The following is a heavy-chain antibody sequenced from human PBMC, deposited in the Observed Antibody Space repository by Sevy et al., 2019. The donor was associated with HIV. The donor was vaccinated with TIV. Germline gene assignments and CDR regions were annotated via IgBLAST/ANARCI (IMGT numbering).Heavy chain of an antibody. CDR2: ISYDGRKK. J-gene: IGHJ4*02. CDR1: GFAFSDFA. V-gene: IGHV3-30*04. CDR3: ATASLWGDSGISYPSFDS. Sequence: GGSLRLSCAASGFAFSDFAMNWLRQLPGKGLEWVAIISYDGRKKYYADSVKGRFTISRDNSKKMVFLQMSGLRPEDTAVYYCATASLWGDSGISYPSFDSWGQGTLVTVSS. D-gene: IGHD1-26*01.